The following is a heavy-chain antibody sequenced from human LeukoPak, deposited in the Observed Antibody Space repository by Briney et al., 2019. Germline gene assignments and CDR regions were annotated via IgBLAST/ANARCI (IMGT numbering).Heavy chain of an antibody. CDR3: AREGVQTTVDAFDT. D-gene: IGHD4-17*01. Sequence: GGSLRLSCAASGFTLKIYPMHWVRRAPGKGLEWRSVISHDGSDKNNADSVKGRFIISRDNSKNTLYLQLNSLRPEDTAMYYCAREGVQTTVDAFDTWGLGTMVIVSS. V-gene: IGHV3-30*04. J-gene: IGHJ3*02. CDR2: ISHDGSDK. CDR1: GFTLKIYP.